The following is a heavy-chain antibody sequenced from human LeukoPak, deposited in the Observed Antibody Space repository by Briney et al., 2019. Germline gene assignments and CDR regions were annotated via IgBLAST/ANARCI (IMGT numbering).Heavy chain of an antibody. Sequence: GASVKVSCKASGYTFTGYYMHWVRQAPGQGLEWMGWINPNSGGTNYAQKFQGRVTMTRDTSISTAYMELSRLRSDDTAVYYCASSPSKLYDILTGYYSGYNWFDPWGQGTLVTVSS. CDR1: GYTFTGYY. D-gene: IGHD3-9*01. V-gene: IGHV1-2*02. CDR3: ASSPSKLYDILTGYYSGYNWFDP. CDR2: INPNSGGT. J-gene: IGHJ5*02.